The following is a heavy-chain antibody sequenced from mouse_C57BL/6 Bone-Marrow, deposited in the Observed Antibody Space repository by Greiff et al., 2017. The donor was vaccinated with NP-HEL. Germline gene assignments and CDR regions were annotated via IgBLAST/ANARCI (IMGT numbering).Heavy chain of an antibody. V-gene: IGHV1-64*01. J-gene: IGHJ4*01. CDR1: GYTFTSYW. CDR3: ARHYGYDYYDMDY. CDR2: IHPNSGST. Sequence: QVQLQQPGAELVKPGASVKLSCKASGYTFTSYWMHWVKQRPGQGLEWIGMIHPNSGSTNYNEKFKSKATLTVDKSSSTAYMQLSSLTSEDSAVYYCARHYGYDYYDMDYWGQGTSVTVSS. D-gene: IGHD2-2*01.